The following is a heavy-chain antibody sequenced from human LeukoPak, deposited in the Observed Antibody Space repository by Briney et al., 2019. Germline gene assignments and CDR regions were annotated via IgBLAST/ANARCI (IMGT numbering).Heavy chain of an antibody. D-gene: IGHD3-10*01. CDR3: AKDLGYGSGSSFDH. Sequence: GGSLRLSCAASGFTFNSYAMNWVRQAPGKGLEWVSTISGGGGGTYYADSVKGRFTISRDNSKNTLYLKMNSLRAEDTAVYYCAKDLGYGSGSSFDHWGQGTLVTVSS. J-gene: IGHJ4*02. CDR2: ISGGGGGT. V-gene: IGHV3-23*01. CDR1: GFTFNSYA.